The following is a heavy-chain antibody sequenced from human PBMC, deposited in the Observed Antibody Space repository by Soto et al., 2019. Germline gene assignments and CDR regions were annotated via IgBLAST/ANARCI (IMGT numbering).Heavy chain of an antibody. CDR1: GYSLTGYY. CDR3: ARECCNFGSESYGPRYGLDF. D-gene: IGHD3-10*01. Sequence: ASVKVSCKASGYSLTGYYMHWVRQASGKRLEYLGWLKTDNGSADYASKFQGRVTFTRDTSTTTAYMEVSELRSEDTAVYFCARECCNFGSESYGPRYGLDFWGQGTMVTVSS. V-gene: IGHV1-2*02. J-gene: IGHJ6*02. CDR2: LKTDNGSA.